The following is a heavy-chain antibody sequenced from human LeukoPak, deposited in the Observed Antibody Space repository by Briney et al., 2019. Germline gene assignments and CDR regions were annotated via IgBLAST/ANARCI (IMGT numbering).Heavy chain of an antibody. V-gene: IGHV5-10-1*01. J-gene: IGHJ5*02. Sequence: GGSLRISCKGSGYSFTSYWIGWVRQMPGEGLEWMGRTDPSDSHTNYNPSFQGHVTFSTDKSISTAYLQWNSLKGSDTAMYYCARQPEGTWFDPWGQGTLVTVSS. D-gene: IGHD1-1*01. CDR2: TDPSDSHT. CDR3: ARQPEGTWFDP. CDR1: GYSFTSYW.